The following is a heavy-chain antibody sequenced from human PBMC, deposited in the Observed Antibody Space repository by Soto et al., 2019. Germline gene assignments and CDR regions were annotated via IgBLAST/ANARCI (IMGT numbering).Heavy chain of an antibody. CDR3: AKSGSGSSQYYFDY. CDR2: ISGSGGST. V-gene: IGHV3-23*01. D-gene: IGHD3-10*01. Sequence: EVQLLESGGGLVQPGGSLRLSCAASGFTFSSYAMSWVRQAPGKGLEWVSAISGSGGSTYYADSVKGRFTISRDNSKNTLDLQMNSRSAEDTAVYYCAKSGSGSSQYYFDYWGQGTLVTVSS. CDR1: GFTFSSYA. J-gene: IGHJ4*02.